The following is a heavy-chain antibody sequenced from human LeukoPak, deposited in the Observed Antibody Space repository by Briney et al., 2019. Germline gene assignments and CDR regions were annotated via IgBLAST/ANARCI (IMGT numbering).Heavy chain of an antibody. CDR3: AREAILAAAGSFDY. J-gene: IGHJ4*02. Sequence: GSLRLSCAASGFTFSSYAMHWVRQAPGKGLEWVAVISYDGSNKYYADSVKGRFTISRDNSKNTLYLQMNSLRAEDTAVYYCAREAILAAAGSFDYWGQGTLVTVSS. CDR1: GFTFSSYA. D-gene: IGHD6-13*01. CDR2: ISYDGSNK. V-gene: IGHV3-30*04.